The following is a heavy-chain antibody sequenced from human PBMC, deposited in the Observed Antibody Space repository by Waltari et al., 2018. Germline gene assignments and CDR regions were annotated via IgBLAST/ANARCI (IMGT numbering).Heavy chain of an antibody. CDR2: IYYSGST. J-gene: IGHJ4*02. CDR1: GGSISSYY. V-gene: IGHV4-59*01. Sequence: QVQLQESGPGLVKPSETLSHTCTVSGGSISSYYWSWIRQPPGKGLEWIGYIYYSGSTNYNPSLKSRVTISVDTSKNQFSLKLSSVTAADTAVYYCAREVGATYYFDYWGQGTLVTVSS. D-gene: IGHD1-26*01. CDR3: AREVGATYYFDY.